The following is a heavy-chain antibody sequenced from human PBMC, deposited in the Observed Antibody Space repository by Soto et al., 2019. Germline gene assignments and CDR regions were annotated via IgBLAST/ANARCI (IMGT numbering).Heavy chain of an antibody. V-gene: IGHV6-1*01. CDR3: ARAVVPSQNFDY. CDR2: TYYRSKWYN. D-gene: IGHD2-15*01. J-gene: IGHJ4*02. Sequence: WIRQSPSRGLEWLGRTYYRSKWYNDYAVSVKSRITINPDTSKNQFSLQLNSVTPEDTAVYYCARAVVPSQNFDYWGQGTLVTVSS.